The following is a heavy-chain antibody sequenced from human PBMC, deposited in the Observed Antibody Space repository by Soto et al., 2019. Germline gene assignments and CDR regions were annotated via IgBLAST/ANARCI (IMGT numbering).Heavy chain of an antibody. CDR3: ARGRPYGSGRYGMDV. V-gene: IGHV3-48*01. CDR2: ISSSGTT. Sequence: EVQVVESGGTLVQPGGSLRLSCAASGFTLSTYSMNWVRQAPGKGLEWVSDISSSGTTYYSDSVKGRFTISRDNAYNSMYLQRNSLRAEDTAVYFCARGRPYGSGRYGMDVWGQGTTVTVS. J-gene: IGHJ6*02. D-gene: IGHD3-10*01. CDR1: GFTLSTYS.